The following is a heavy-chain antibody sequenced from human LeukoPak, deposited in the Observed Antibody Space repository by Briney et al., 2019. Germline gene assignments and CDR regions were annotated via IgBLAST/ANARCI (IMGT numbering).Heavy chain of an antibody. CDR3: ARDPPYYYDSSAPGAFDI. Sequence: GGSLRLSCAASGFTFSSYWMSWVRQAPGKGLEWVANIKQGGSEKYYVDSVKGRFTISRDNAKNSLYLQMNSLRAEDTAVYYCARDPPYYYDSSAPGAFDIWGQGTMVTVSS. D-gene: IGHD3-22*01. CDR2: IKQGGSEK. J-gene: IGHJ3*02. V-gene: IGHV3-7*01. CDR1: GFTFSSYW.